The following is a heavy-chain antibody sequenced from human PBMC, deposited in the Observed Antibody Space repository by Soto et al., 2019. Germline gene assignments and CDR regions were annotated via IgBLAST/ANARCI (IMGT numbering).Heavy chain of an antibody. D-gene: IGHD3-22*01. CDR2: IYHRGNT. CDR3: ARAHSTTVITLKWGAMDF. Sequence: SETLSLTCAVYGGSFSGFYWSWIRQSPGKGLEWIGEIYHRGNTNYNPSLKTRVSISVDTSKSQFSLNLTSVTAADTAVYYCARAHSTTVITLKWGAMDFWGQGTTVTVSS. V-gene: IGHV4-34*01. CDR1: GGSFSGFY. J-gene: IGHJ6*02.